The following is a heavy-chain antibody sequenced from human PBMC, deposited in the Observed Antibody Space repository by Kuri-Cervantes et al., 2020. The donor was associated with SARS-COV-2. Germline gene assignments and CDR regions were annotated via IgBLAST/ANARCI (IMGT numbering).Heavy chain of an antibody. V-gene: IGHV1-69*13. CDR3: ARYLWRYRERDYYYYGMDV. CDR1: GGTFSSYG. Sequence: SVKVSCKASGGTFSSYGISWVRQAPGQGLEWMGGIIPIFGTANYAQKFQGRVTITADESTSTAYMELSSLRSEDTAVYYCARYLWRYRERDYYYYGMDVWGQGTTVTVSS. CDR2: IIPIFGTA. D-gene: IGHD1-26*01. J-gene: IGHJ6*02.